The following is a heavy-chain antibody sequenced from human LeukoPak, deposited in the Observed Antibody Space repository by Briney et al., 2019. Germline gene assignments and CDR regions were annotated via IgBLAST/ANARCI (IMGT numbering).Heavy chain of an antibody. V-gene: IGHV4-38-2*02. CDR1: GYSISSGYY. CDR3: ARGTYSRTADY. CDR2: IYHSGST. D-gene: IGHD6-13*01. J-gene: IGHJ4*02. Sequence: SETLSLTCTVSGYSISSGYYWGWIRQPPGKGLEWIGSIYHSGSTYYNPSLKSRVTISVDTSKNQFSLKLSSVTAADTAVYYCARGTYSRTADYWGQGTLVTVSS.